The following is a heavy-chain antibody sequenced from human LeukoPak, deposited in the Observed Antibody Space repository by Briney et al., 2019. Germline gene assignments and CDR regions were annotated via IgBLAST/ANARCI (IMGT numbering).Heavy chain of an antibody. CDR1: GFTVSSNY. J-gene: IGHJ4*02. CDR3: ASSSGWYHFDY. D-gene: IGHD6-19*01. CDR2: IYSGGST. Sequence: HPGGSLRLSCAASGFTVSSNYMSWVRQAPGKGLEWVSVIYSGGSTYYADSVKGRFTISRDNSKNTLYLQMNSLRAEDTAVYYCASSSGWYHFDYWGQGTLVTVSS. V-gene: IGHV3-53*01.